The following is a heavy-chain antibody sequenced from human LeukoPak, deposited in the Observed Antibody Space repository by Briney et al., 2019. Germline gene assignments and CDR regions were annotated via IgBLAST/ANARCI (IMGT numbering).Heavy chain of an antibody. CDR1: GGSISSYY. Sequence: PSETLSLTCTVSGGSISSYYWSWIRQPPGKGLEWIGHIYYSGSTNYNPSLKSRVTISVDSSKNQFSLRLRSVTAADTAVYYCAREHKDYDGDGYYYDNWGQGTLVTVSS. D-gene: IGHD3-22*01. V-gene: IGHV4-59*12. J-gene: IGHJ4*02. CDR2: IYYSGST. CDR3: AREHKDYDGDGYYYDN.